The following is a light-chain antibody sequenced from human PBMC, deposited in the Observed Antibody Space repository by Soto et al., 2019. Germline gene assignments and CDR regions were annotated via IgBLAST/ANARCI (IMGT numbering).Light chain of an antibody. Sequence: QSALTQPASVSGSPGQSITISCTGTSSDVGGYNYVSWYQQHPGKAPELMIYDVSNRPSGVSNRFSGSKSGNTASLTISGLXAXXXXDYYCSSYTSSSTLYVFGTGTKLTV. CDR1: SSDVGGYNY. J-gene: IGLJ1*01. CDR2: DVS. V-gene: IGLV2-14*01. CDR3: SSYTSSSTLYV.